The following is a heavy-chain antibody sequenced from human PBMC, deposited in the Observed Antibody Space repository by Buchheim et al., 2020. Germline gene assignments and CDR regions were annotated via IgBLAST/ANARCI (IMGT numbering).Heavy chain of an antibody. CDR3: ARHPDQDKYGMDV. V-gene: IGHV5-51*01. CDR2: IYPGDSDT. CDR1: GSRFNSYW. Sequence: EVQLVQSGAEVKKPGESLKISCKGFGSRFNSYWIAWVRQMPGKGLEWMGIIYPGDSDTRYNPSFQGQVTISADKSMNTAYLQWSSLKASDTAIYYCARHPDQDKYGMDVWGQGTT. J-gene: IGHJ6*02.